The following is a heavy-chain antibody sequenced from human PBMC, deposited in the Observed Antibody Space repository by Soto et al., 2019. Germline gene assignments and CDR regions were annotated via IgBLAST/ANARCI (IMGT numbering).Heavy chain of an antibody. D-gene: IGHD3-3*01. V-gene: IGHV4-61*01. CDR1: GGSVSSGSYY. CDR3: AREAQDFWSGYSPAFDY. Sequence: SETLSLTCTVSGGSVSSGSYYWSWIRQPPGKGLEWIGYIYYSGSTNYNPSLKSRVTISVDTSKNQFSLKLSSVTAADTAVYYCAREAQDFWSGYSPAFDYWGQGTLVTVSS. J-gene: IGHJ4*02. CDR2: IYYSGST.